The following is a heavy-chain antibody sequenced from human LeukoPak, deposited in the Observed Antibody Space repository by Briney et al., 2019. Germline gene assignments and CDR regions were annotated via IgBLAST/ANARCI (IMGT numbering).Heavy chain of an antibody. CDR2: IYSGGST. V-gene: IGHV3-53*01. CDR3: AKDEFYGSGGGPNWFDP. CDR1: GFTVSSNY. D-gene: IGHD3-10*01. Sequence: PGGSLRLSCAASGFTVSSNYMSWVRQAPGKGLEWVSVIYSGGSTYYADSVKGRFTISRDNSKNTLYLQMNSLRAEDTAVYYCAKDEFYGSGGGPNWFDPWGQGTLVTVSS. J-gene: IGHJ5*02.